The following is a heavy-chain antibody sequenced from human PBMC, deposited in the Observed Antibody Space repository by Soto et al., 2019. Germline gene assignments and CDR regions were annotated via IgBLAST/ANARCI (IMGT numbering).Heavy chain of an antibody. J-gene: IGHJ6*02. CDR2: INAYNGNT. D-gene: IGHD3-3*01. CDR1: GYRFTSYG. CDR3: ARSFDFWSGSGKGYYYYGMDV. V-gene: IGHV1-18*01. Sequence: ASVKVSCKASGYRFTSYGIGWVRQAPGQGLEWMGWINAYNGNTNYAQNLQGRVTLTTDTSTSTAYMELSSLRSEDTAMYYCARSFDFWSGSGKGYYYYGMDVWGQGTTVTISS.